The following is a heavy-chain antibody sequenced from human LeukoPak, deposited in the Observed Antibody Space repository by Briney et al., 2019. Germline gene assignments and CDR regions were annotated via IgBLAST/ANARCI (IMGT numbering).Heavy chain of an antibody. Sequence: KPGGSLRLSCAASGFTFSDYYMSWISQAPGKGLEWVSYISSIGSTIYYADSVKGRFAISRDNAKNSLYLQMNSLRAEDTAVYYCARDFDPDADYYYYGMDVWGQGTTVTVSS. J-gene: IGHJ6*02. CDR1: GFTFSDYY. CDR3: ARDFDPDADYYYYGMDV. CDR2: ISSIGSTI. V-gene: IGHV3-11*01. D-gene: IGHD3-9*01.